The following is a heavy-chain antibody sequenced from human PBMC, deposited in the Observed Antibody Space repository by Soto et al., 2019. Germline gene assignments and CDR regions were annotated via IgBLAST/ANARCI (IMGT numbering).Heavy chain of an antibody. CDR1: GGTIRTYT. Sequence: VQLVQSGPELKKPGSSVKVSCRASGGTIRTYTISWVRQAPGQGLEWMGAFIPIFLAPNFAQKFKDRLTITADDSTNTAFMELSSLTSEDTALYYCATGEVVPAYPNWLDTWGQGSLVTVSS. V-gene: IGHV1-69*12. CDR2: FIPIFLAP. J-gene: IGHJ5*02. D-gene: IGHD2-15*01. CDR3: ATGEVVPAYPNWLDT.